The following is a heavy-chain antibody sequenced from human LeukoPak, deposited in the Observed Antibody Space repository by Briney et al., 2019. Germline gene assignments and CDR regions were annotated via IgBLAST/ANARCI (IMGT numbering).Heavy chain of an antibody. CDR3: ARDFAREFTIDY. Sequence: GGSLRLSCAASGFTFSNYNMSWVRQPPGKGLQWVSYISSSNIIYYADSVKGRFTISRDNAKNSLFLQMNSLRAEDTAVYYCARDFAREFTIDYWGQGTLVTVSS. V-gene: IGHV3-48*01. D-gene: IGHD3-10*01. CDR2: ISSSNII. CDR1: GFTFSNYN. J-gene: IGHJ4*02.